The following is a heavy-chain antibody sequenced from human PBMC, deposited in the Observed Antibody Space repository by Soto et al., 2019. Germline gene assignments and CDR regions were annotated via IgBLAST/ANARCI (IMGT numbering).Heavy chain of an antibody. CDR1: GYSFTSYW. D-gene: IGHD3-22*01. J-gene: IGHJ4*02. V-gene: IGHV5-10-1*01. CDR2: IDPSESYT. Sequence: GESLKISCKGSGYSFTSYWISWVRQMPGKGLEWMGRIDPSESYTNYSPSFQGHVTISADKSISTAYLQWSSLKASDTAIYYCARENYYDSSGYYHAAPVDYWGQGTLVTVSS. CDR3: ARENYYDSSGYYHAAPVDY.